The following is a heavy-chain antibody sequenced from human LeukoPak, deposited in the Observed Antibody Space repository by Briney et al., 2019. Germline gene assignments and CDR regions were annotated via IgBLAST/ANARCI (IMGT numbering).Heavy chain of an antibody. CDR1: GFTFSSYW. J-gene: IGHJ4*02. V-gene: IGHV3-7*01. Sequence: GGSLRLSYAASGFTFSSYWMSWVRQAPGKGLEWVANIKQDGSEKYYVDSVKGRFTISRDNAKNSLYLQMNSLRAEDTAVYYCARDQGAVAPDYWGQGTLVTVSS. CDR3: ARDQGAVAPDY. CDR2: IKQDGSEK. D-gene: IGHD6-19*01.